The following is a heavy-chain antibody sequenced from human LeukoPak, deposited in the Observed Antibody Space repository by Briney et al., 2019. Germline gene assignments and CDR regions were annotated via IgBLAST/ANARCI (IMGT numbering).Heavy chain of an antibody. CDR3: ARGPAADLYYHYYMDV. Sequence: GASVKVSCKASGYTFTSYGISWVRQAPGQGLEWMGWISAYNGNTNYAQKLQGRVTMTTDTSTSTAYMELRSLRSDDTAVYYCARGPAADLYYHYYMDVWGKGTTVTVSS. CDR1: GYTFTSYG. V-gene: IGHV1-18*01. CDR2: ISAYNGNT. J-gene: IGHJ6*03. D-gene: IGHD6-13*01.